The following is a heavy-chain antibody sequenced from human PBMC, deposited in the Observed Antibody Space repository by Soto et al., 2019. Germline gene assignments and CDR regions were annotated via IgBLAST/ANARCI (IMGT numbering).Heavy chain of an antibody. Sequence: GGSLRLSCGASGFSVKGYWMHWVRQAPGKGLVWLSRFGGDENYTDYADSVRGRFTISRDIAKNTIYLQMNSLRAEDTAVYYCGKGKELGVVRYGLDAWGQGTTVTAP. J-gene: IGHJ6*02. V-gene: IGHV3-74*01. D-gene: IGHD3-3*01. CDR1: GFSVKGYW. CDR3: GKGKELGVVRYGLDA. CDR2: FGGDENYT.